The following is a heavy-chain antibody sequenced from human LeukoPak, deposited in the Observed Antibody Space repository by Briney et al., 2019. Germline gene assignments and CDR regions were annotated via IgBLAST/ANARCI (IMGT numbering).Heavy chain of an antibody. V-gene: IGHV3-9*01. Sequence: GGSLRLSCAASGFTFDDYAMHWVRQAPGKGLEWVSGISWNSGSIGYADSVKGRFTISRDNAKNSLYLQMNSLRAEDTALYYCAKNYYGAGSYSAPAFDIWGQGTMVTVSS. CDR3: AKNYYGAGSYSAPAFDI. J-gene: IGHJ3*02. CDR2: ISWNSGSI. D-gene: IGHD3-10*01. CDR1: GFTFDDYA.